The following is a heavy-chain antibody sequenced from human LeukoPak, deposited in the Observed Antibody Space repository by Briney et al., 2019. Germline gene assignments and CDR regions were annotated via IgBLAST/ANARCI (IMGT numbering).Heavy chain of an antibody. D-gene: IGHD1-26*01. V-gene: IGHV3-30*18. J-gene: IGHJ4*02. CDR1: GFTFSSYG. Sequence: RGSLRLSCAASGFTFSSYGMHWVRQAPGKGLEWVAVISYDGSNKYYADSVKGRFTISRDNSKNTLYLQMNSLRVEDTAVYYCAKGGPPTGASPRPWDFNYWGQGTLVTVSS. CDR3: AKGGPPTGASPRPWDFNY. CDR2: ISYDGSNK.